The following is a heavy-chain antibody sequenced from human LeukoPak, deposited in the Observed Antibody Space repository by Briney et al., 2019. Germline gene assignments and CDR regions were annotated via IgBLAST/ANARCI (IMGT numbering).Heavy chain of an antibody. CDR2: IYYSGST. J-gene: IGHJ2*01. CDR1: GGSLSNYY. D-gene: IGHD3-10*01. CDR3: ARGWGSGNWYFDL. V-gene: IGHV4-59*01. Sequence: SETLSLTCTVSGGSLSNYYWSWIRQPPGKGLEWIGYIYYSGSTNYNPSLKSRVTISVDTSKNQFSLKLSSVTAADTAVYYCARGWGSGNWYFDLWGRGTLVTVSS.